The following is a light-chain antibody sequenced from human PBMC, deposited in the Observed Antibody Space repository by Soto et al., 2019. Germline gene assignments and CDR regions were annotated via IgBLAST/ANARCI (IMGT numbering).Light chain of an antibody. V-gene: IGKV3-15*01. J-gene: IGKJ5*01. CDR2: GAS. Sequence: VRLTKPASTLCINTTEIGTLSLRASQSVRSNLAWYQQKPGQSPRLLIYGASTRATGIQARFSGSGSGTEYTLTISSLQSEDFAIYYCQQYNNWPLIHFGQVGRLEIK. CDR1: QSVRSN. CDR3: QQYNNWPLIH.